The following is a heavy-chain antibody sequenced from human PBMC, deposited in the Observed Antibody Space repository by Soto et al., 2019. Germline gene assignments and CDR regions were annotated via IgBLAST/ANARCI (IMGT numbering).Heavy chain of an antibody. Sequence: QVQLVESGGGVVQPGRSLRLSCAASAFTFRSYTMHWVRQAPGKGLEWVATISYDGSKTNYADSVRGRFTISRDNSKSTLFLQMDSLRPEHTAVSSCARDRDSSYFPPPYYSDSWGQGSLVTVSS. CDR2: ISYDGSKT. D-gene: IGHD4-4*01. J-gene: IGHJ4*02. CDR1: AFTFRSYT. V-gene: IGHV3-30*04. CDR3: ARDRDSSYFPPPYYSDS.